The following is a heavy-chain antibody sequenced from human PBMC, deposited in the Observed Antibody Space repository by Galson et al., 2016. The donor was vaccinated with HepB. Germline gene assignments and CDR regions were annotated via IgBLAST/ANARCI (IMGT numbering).Heavy chain of an antibody. CDR3: ATRGYCSTTYCLYFDL. Sequence: ETLSLTCTVSGGSISSNTYYWGWIRQSPGKGLEWIGSIYYSGSTYYNPSLKGRLTVSVDTSRRQASLKLRSVTAADTAIYYCATRGYCSTTYCLYFDLWGPGTPVTVSS. D-gene: IGHD2-2*01. V-gene: IGHV4-39*01. J-gene: IGHJ2*01. CDR2: IYYSGST. CDR1: GGSISSNTYY.